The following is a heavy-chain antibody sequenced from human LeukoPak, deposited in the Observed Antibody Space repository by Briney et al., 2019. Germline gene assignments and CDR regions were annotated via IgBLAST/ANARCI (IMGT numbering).Heavy chain of an antibody. CDR3: ARDIWYSSSCYMDV. CDR1: GFTFSTYW. CDR2: IKQDGSEK. V-gene: IGHV3-7*01. D-gene: IGHD6-6*01. Sequence: GGSLRLSCAASGFTFSTYWMSWVRQAPGKGLEWVANIKQDGSEKYYVDSVKGRFTISRDNAKNSLYLQMNSLRAEDTAVYYCARDIWYSSSCYMDVWGKGTTVTVSS. J-gene: IGHJ6*03.